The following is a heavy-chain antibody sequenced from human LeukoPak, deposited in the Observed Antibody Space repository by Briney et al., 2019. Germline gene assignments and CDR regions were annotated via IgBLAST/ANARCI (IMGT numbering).Heavy chain of an antibody. D-gene: IGHD3-10*01. J-gene: IGHJ4*02. CDR2: ISYDGSNK. V-gene: IGHV3-30-3*01. Sequence: RSLRLSCAASGFTFSSYAIHWVRQAPGKGLEWVAVISYDGSNKYYADSVKGRFTISRDNSKNTLYLQMNSLRAEDTAVYYCARDSFYYGSGSQNIFDYWGQGTLVTVSS. CDR3: ARDSFYYGSGSQNIFDY. CDR1: GFTFSSYA.